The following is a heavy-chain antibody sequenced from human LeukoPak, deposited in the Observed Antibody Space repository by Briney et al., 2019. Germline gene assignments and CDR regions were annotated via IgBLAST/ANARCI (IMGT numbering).Heavy chain of an antibody. CDR3: AHSGSSSWYGVL. D-gene: IGHD6-13*01. J-gene: IGHJ4*02. V-gene: IGHV2-5*02. CDR2: IYWDDDK. CDR1: GFSLRTSGVG. Sequence: SGPTLLQPTQTLTLTCTFSGFSLRTSGVGGGWIRQPPGKALEWLALIYWDDDKRYSPSLKSRLTITKDTSKNQVVLTMTNMDPVDTATYYCAHSGSSSWYGVLWGQGTLVTVSS.